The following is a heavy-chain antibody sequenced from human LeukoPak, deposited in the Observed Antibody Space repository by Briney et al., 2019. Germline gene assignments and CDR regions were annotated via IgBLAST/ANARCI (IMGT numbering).Heavy chain of an antibody. D-gene: IGHD5-24*01. V-gene: IGHV3-7*01. CDR1: GFTFSSHW. CDR3: ARDEYRSRWLHP. J-gene: IGHJ5*02. Sequence: GGSLRLSCAASGFTFSSHWMSWVRLAPGKGLERVANIKGDGSEKWYADSVKGRFTISRDNAQNSVHLQMNSLRAEDTAVYHCARDEYRSRWLHPWGQGTLVTVTS. CDR2: IKGDGSEK.